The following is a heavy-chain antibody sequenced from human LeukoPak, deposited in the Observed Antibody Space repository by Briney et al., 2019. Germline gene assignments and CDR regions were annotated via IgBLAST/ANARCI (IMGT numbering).Heavy chain of an antibody. J-gene: IGHJ4*02. V-gene: IGHV3-66*01. CDR2: IYSGGST. D-gene: IGHD3-22*01. CDR3: ARDRRYYDSSGYSPLDY. Sequence: PGGSLRLSCAASGFTVSSNYMSWVRQAPGKGLEWVSVIYSGGSTYYADSVKGRFTISRDNSKNTLYLQMNSLRAEDTAVYYCARDRRYYDSSGYSPLDYWGQGTLVTVSS. CDR1: GFTVSSNY.